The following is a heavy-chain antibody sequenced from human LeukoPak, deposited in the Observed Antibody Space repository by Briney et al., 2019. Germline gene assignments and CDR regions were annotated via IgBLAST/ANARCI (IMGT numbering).Heavy chain of an antibody. CDR2: INHSGST. Sequence: SETLSLTCAVYGGSFSGYYWSWIRQPPGKGLEWIGEINHSGSTYYNPSLKSRVTISVDTSKNQFSLKLSSVTAADTAVYYCARARRVAKDDAFDIWGQGTMVTVSS. CDR1: GGSFSGYY. J-gene: IGHJ3*02. D-gene: IGHD5-12*01. CDR3: ARARRVAKDDAFDI. V-gene: IGHV4-34*01.